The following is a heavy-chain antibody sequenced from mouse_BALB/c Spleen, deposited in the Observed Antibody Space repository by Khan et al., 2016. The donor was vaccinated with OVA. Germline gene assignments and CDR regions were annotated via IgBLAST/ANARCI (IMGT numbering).Heavy chain of an antibody. Sequence: QIQLVQSGPELKKPGETVKISCKASGYTFTNYGMNWVKQAPGKGLKWMGWINTSTGEPTYADDFKGRFAFSLETSASTASLQINNLKSEDTATYFCARMKPYWYFDVWGAGTTVTVSS. J-gene: IGHJ1*01. V-gene: IGHV9-3-1*01. CDR1: GYTFTNYG. CDR2: INTSTGEP. CDR3: ARMKPYWYFDV.